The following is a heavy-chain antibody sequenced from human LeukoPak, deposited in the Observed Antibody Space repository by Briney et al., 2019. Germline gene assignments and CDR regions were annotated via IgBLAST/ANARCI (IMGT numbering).Heavy chain of an antibody. CDR2: NSGSGGST. J-gene: IGHJ5*02. CDR3: AKDGSRQGMRYGSWFDP. Sequence: GGSLRLSCAASGFTFSSYAMSWVRQAPGKGLEWVSANSGSGGSTYYADSVKGRFTISRDNSKNTLYLQMNSLRAEDTAVYYCAKDGSRQGMRYGSWFDPWGQGTLVAVSS. V-gene: IGHV3-23*01. CDR1: GFTFSSYA. D-gene: IGHD1-1*01.